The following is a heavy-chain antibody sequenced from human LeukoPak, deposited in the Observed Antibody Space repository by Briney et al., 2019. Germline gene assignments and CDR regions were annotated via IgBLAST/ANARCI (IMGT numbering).Heavy chain of an antibody. Sequence: GGSLRLSCAASGFTFSSYWMSWVRQAPGTGLEWVANIKQDGSEKYYADSVKGRFTVSRDNAKNSLYLQMNSLRAEDTAVYYCALSMVRGAISFYYYGVDVWGQGTAVTVSS. V-gene: IGHV3-7*01. CDR1: GFTFSSYW. CDR3: ALSMVRGAISFYYYGVDV. CDR2: IKQDGSEK. D-gene: IGHD3-10*01. J-gene: IGHJ6*02.